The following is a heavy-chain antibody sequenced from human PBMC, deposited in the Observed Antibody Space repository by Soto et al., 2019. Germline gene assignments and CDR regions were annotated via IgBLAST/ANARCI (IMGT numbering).Heavy chain of an antibody. D-gene: IGHD2-15*01. J-gene: IGHJ4*02. Sequence: SGPTRVNPTQTLTLTCTFSGFSLSTTGVGVGWIRQPPGKPLAWLALIYWNDDKRYSPSLKSRLTITKDTSKNQVVLTMTNMDPVDTATYYCAHRPPPTIDYGAYSMKSLHYWGQGTLVAVSS. CDR2: IYWNDDK. CDR3: AHRPPPTIDYGAYSMKSLHY. V-gene: IGHV2-5*01. CDR1: GFSLSTTGVG.